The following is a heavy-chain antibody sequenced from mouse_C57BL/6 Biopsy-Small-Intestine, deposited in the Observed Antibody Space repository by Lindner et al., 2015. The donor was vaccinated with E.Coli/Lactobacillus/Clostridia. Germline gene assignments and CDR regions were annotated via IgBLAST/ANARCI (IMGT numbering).Heavy chain of an antibody. Sequence: VQLQESGAELVRPGTSVKVSCKASGYAFSNFLIEWVKLRPGQGLEWVGVINTGSGGTDYNEKFKGKATLTADKSSSTAFMQLSSLTSEDSAVYFCASWGNFDYWGQGTSLTVSS. V-gene: IGHV1-54*01. CDR3: ASWGNFDY. CDR2: INTGSGGT. CDR1: GYAFSNFL. J-gene: IGHJ2*02.